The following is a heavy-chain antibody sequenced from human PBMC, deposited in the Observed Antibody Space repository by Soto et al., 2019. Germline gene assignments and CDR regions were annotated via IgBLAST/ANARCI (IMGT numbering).Heavy chain of an antibody. CDR3: ARLRAGITWYFDL. D-gene: IGHD6-13*01. CDR2: KWYDGGNK. CDR1: GFTLSTFG. Sequence: QLQLVESGGGVVQPGRSLRLSCAASGFTLSTFGMHWVRQAPGKGLEWVAVKWYDGGNKYYADSVKGRFTIYSDDSKNTLHLQMTILRAENTAVYYYARLRAGITWYFDLWGRGALGTVAS. V-gene: IGHV3-33*01. J-gene: IGHJ2*01.